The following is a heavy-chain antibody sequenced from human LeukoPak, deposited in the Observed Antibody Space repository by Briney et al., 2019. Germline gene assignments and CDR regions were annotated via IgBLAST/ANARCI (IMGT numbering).Heavy chain of an antibody. J-gene: IGHJ4*02. CDR3: ARDLGWSGYSDHFDY. Sequence: SQTLSLTCTLSGGSISSGSYYWSWIRQPAGKGLQWFGRIYTSGSTSYNPSPKSRVTISVDTSKNQFSLKLSSVTAADTAVYYCARDLGWSGYSDHFDYWGQGTLVTASS. D-gene: IGHD3-3*01. CDR1: GGSISSGSYY. CDR2: IYTSGST. V-gene: IGHV4-61*02.